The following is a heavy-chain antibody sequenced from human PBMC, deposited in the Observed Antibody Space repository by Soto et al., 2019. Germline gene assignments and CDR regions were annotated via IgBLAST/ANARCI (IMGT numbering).Heavy chain of an antibody. D-gene: IGHD1-1*01. V-gene: IGHV3-66*01. CDR2: IYSGGAT. J-gene: IGHJ4*02. Sequence: EVQLVESGGGLVQPGGSLRLSCAASGFTVSNNYMRWVRQAPGKGLEWVSLIYSGGATYYAHSVKGRFTISRDNSKNTRYLQMNSLRAEDTGVYYCARDGTYNWVGGQGILVTGSS. CDR3: ARDGTYNWV. CDR1: GFTVSNNY.